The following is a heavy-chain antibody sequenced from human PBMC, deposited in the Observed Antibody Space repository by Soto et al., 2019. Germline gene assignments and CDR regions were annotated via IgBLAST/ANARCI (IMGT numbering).Heavy chain of an antibody. V-gene: IGHV3-23*01. D-gene: IGHD4-4*01. CDR1: GFTFRSYA. J-gene: IGHJ4*02. Sequence: PGGSLRLSCAASGFTFRSYAMSWVRQAPGKGLEWVSGISGSGGSTYYADSVKGRFSISRDNSKNTLYLQMNSLRAEDTAVYYCAKDMDVYSTPVASDYWGQGTLGTGFS. CDR2: ISGSGGST. CDR3: AKDMDVYSTPVASDY.